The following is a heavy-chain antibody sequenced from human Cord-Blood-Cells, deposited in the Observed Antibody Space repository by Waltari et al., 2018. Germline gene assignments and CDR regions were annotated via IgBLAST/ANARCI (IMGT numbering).Heavy chain of an antibody. Sequence: QVQLVQSGAEVKKPGASVKVSCKVSGYTLTELSMHWVRQAPGKGLEWMGGFDPEDGETSYAQKFQGRVTMTEDTSTDTAYMELSSLRSEDTAVYYCATGAGELLRAYNWFDPWGQGTLVTVSS. J-gene: IGHJ5*02. D-gene: IGHD1-26*01. CDR1: GYTLTELS. CDR3: ATGAGELLRAYNWFDP. CDR2: FDPEDGET. V-gene: IGHV1-24*01.